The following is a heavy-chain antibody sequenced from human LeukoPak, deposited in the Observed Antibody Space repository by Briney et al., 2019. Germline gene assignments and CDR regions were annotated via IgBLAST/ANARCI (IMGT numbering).Heavy chain of an antibody. CDR2: ISGSGGST. J-gene: IGHJ4*02. V-gene: IGHV3-23*01. D-gene: IGHD3-16*01. CDR1: GFTFSSYS. CDR3: AKRFNAEGGGGI. Sequence: GGSLRLSCAASGFTFSSYSMNWVRQAPGKGLEWVSAISGSGGSTYYADSVKGRFTISRDNSKNTLYLQMNSLRAEDTAVYYCAKRFNAEGGGGIWGQGTLVTVSS.